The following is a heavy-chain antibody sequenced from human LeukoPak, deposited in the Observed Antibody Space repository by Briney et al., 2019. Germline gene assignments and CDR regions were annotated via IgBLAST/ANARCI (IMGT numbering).Heavy chain of an antibody. Sequence: PGGSLRPSCAASGFTFSDYYMGWIRQAPEKGLEWVSYISSSSSYTNYADSVEGRFTISRDNAKNSLYLQMTSLRAEDTAVYYCTRRVWYAVVVWGQGTMVTVSS. CDR3: TRRVWYAVVV. J-gene: IGHJ3*01. CDR2: ISSSSSYT. D-gene: IGHD3-16*01. CDR1: GFTFSDYY. V-gene: IGHV3-11*03.